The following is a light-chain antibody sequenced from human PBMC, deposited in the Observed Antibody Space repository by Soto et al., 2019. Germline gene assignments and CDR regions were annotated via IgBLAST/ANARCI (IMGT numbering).Light chain of an antibody. CDR3: QQYDNLPSIT. CDR2: DAS. J-gene: IGKJ5*01. CDR1: QDISNY. Sequence: DIQMTQSPPSLSASVGDRVTITCQASQDISNYLNWYQQKPGKAPKLLIYDASNLETGVPSRFSGSRSGTDFTFTISNLQPEDIATYYCQQYDNLPSITFGQGTRLEIK. V-gene: IGKV1-33*01.